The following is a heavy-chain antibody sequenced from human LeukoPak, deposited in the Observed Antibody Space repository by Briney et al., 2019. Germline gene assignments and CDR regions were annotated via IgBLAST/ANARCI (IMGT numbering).Heavy chain of an antibody. CDR1: GCTFSSSS. V-gene: IGHV3-21*01. D-gene: IGHD6-13*01. J-gene: IGHJ5*02. CDR3: ATLTAANNWFDP. Sequence: GGSLRLSCAASGCTFSSSSMNWVRQAPGKGLEWVSSISSSSSYIYYAASVKGRFTISRDNAKNSLYLQMNSLRAEDTAVYYCATLTAANNWFDPWGQGTLVTVSS. CDR2: ISSSSSYI.